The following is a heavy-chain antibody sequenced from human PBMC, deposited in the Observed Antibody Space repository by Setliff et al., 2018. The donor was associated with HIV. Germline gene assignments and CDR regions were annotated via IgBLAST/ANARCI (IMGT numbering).Heavy chain of an antibody. D-gene: IGHD4-4*01. J-gene: IGHJ5*02. CDR3: ARGRMATVLIRNWIDP. CDR2: INHSGST. CDR1: GGSLSGYY. V-gene: IGHV4-34*01. Sequence: LSLTCAVYGGSLSGYYWTWIRQPPGKGLEWIGEINHSGSTNYNPSLKSRVTISIDTSKNQFSLKLSSVTAADTAMYYCARGRMATVLIRNWIDPWGQGSLVTV.